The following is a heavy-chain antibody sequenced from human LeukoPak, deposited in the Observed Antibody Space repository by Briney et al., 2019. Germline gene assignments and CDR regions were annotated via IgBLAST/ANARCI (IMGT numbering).Heavy chain of an antibody. CDR2: MYPGDSDI. J-gene: IGHJ4*02. Sequence: GESLKISCKGSGYSFTSYWIAWVRQMPGKGLEWMGIMYPGDSDIRYSPSFQGQVTISADKSITTAYLQWSSLKASDTAMYYCARQDPAGEYYFDYWGQGTLVTVSS. D-gene: IGHD3-10*01. CDR1: GYSFTSYW. CDR3: ARQDPAGEYYFDY. V-gene: IGHV5-51*01.